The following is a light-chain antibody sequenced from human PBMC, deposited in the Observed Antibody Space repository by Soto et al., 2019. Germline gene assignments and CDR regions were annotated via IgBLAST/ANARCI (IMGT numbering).Light chain of an antibody. V-gene: IGLV1-36*01. J-gene: IGLJ3*02. CDR3: AAWYASRNGWV. CDR2: YDD. Sequence: QSVLTQPPSVSEAPRQRVTISCSGSSSNIGNNAVNWYQQLPGKAPNLLIYYDDLLPSGVSDRFSGSKSGTSASLAISGLQSEDEADDYCAAWYASRNGWVFGGGTKLTVL. CDR1: SSNIGNNA.